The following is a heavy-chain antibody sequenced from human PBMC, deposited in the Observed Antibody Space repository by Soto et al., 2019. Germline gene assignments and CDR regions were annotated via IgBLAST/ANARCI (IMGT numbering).Heavy chain of an antibody. D-gene: IGHD3-22*01. CDR3: TRHDIYYDSSGQVNWFDP. CDR1: GFTFSGSA. V-gene: IGHV3-73*01. CDR2: IRSKANSYAT. Sequence: GGSLRLSCAASGFTFSGSAMHWVRQASGKGLEWVGRIRSKANSYATAYAASVKGRFTISRDDSKNTAYLQMNSLKTEDTAVYYCTRHDIYYDSSGQVNWFDPWGQGTLVTVSS. J-gene: IGHJ5*02.